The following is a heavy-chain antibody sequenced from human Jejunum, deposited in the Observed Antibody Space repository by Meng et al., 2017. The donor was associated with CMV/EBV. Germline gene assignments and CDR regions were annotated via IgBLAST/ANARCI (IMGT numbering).Heavy chain of an antibody. D-gene: IGHD3-3*01. CDR1: GFTFSSYG. V-gene: IGHV3-33*01. Sequence: SGFTFSSYGMHWVRQAPGKGLEWVAVIWYDGINKNYADSVKGRFTISRDNSKYTLYLQMNSLRAEDTAVYYCARPSKGYDFWSGYPDYWGQGTLVTVSS. J-gene: IGHJ4*02. CDR3: ARPSKGYDFWSGYPDY. CDR2: IWYDGINK.